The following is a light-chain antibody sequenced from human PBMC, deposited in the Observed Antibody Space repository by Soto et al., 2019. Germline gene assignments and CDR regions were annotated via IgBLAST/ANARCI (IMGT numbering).Light chain of an antibody. Sequence: EIVLTQSPGTLSLSPGERATLSCRASQRVSSTCLAWYRQKPGQAPRLLIYGASSRATGIPDRISGSGSGTDFTLTIDRLEPEDFAVYYCQQYGTSPQTFGQGTKVDI. J-gene: IGKJ1*01. V-gene: IGKV3-20*01. CDR1: QRVSSTC. CDR3: QQYGTSPQT. CDR2: GAS.